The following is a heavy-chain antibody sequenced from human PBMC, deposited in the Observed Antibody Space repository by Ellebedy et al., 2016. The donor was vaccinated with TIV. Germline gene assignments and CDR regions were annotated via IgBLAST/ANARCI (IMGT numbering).Heavy chain of an antibody. Sequence: GESLKISCKGSGYSFTSYWIGWVRQMPGKGLEWMGIIYPGDSDTRYSPSFQGQVTISADKSISTAYLQWSSLKASDTAMYYCARVKLSSSWYDYFDYWGQGTLVTVSS. CDR3: ARVKLSSSWYDYFDY. V-gene: IGHV5-51*01. D-gene: IGHD6-13*01. CDR1: GYSFTSYW. J-gene: IGHJ4*02. CDR2: IYPGDSDT.